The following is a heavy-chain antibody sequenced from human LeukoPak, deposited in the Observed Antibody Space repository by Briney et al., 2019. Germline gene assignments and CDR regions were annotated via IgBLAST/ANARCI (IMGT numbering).Heavy chain of an antibody. CDR2: INPNSGGT. J-gene: IGHJ4*02. CDR3: ARGFITMVRGVDFDY. D-gene: IGHD3-10*01. V-gene: IGHV1-2*02. Sequence: AASVKVSCKASGYTFTGYYMHWVRQAPGQGLEWMGWINPNSGGTNYAQKFQGRVTMTRDTSISTAYMELSRLRSDDTAVYYCARGFITMVRGVDFDYWGQGTLVTVSS. CDR1: GYTFTGYY.